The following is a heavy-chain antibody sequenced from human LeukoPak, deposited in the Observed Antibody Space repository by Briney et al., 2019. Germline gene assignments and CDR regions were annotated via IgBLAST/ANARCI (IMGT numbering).Heavy chain of an antibody. CDR1: GYTFTSYW. V-gene: IGHV5-51*01. CDR3: ARPRAARHYYYAMDV. D-gene: IGHD6-6*01. CDR2: IYPGDSES. Sequence: GESLKISCKGSGYTFTSYWIGWVRQMPGKGLEWMGIIYPGDSESKYNPSLQGQVTISADKSISTAYLQWRSLKASDTAMYYCARPRAARHYYYAMDVWGQGTTVTVSS. J-gene: IGHJ6*02.